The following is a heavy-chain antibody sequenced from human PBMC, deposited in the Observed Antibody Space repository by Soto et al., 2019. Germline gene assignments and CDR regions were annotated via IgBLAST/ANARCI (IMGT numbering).Heavy chain of an antibody. CDR3: ARRDEKYYYHGMDV. CDR2: IDPSDSYT. CDR1: GYSFTSYW. Sequence: GESLKISCKGSGYSFTSYWISWVRQMPGKGLEWMGRIDPSDSYTNYSPSFQGHVTISADKSISTAYLQWSSLKASDTAMYYCARRDEKYYYHGMDVCGQGTTVTLSS. V-gene: IGHV5-10-1*01. J-gene: IGHJ6*02.